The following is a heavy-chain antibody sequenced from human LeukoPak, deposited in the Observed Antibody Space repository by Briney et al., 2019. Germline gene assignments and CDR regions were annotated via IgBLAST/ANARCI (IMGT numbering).Heavy chain of an antibody. Sequence: VASVKVSCKASGYTFTGYYMHWVRQAPGQGLEWMGWINPNSGGTNYAQKFQGRVTMTRDTSISTAYMELSRLRSDDTAVYYCARGFVVVPAASDYWGQGTLVTVSS. J-gene: IGHJ4*02. CDR3: ARGFVVVPAASDY. CDR1: GYTFTGYY. CDR2: INPNSGGT. D-gene: IGHD2-2*01. V-gene: IGHV1-2*02.